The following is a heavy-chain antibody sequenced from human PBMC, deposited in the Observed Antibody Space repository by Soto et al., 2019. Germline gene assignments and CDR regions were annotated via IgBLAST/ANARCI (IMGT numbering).Heavy chain of an antibody. CDR2: IIPFASIP. V-gene: IGHV1-69*04. J-gene: IGHJ4*02. CDR3: ARDKALNNAALTMAY. CDR1: GDSFSSYI. D-gene: IGHD6-13*01. Sequence: QVQLVQSGAEVKKPGSSVKVSCKASGDSFSSYIIGWVRQAPGQGLEWMGRIIPFASIPNYAQKFQGRLTLTADKSTSTAYMELRSLTSEDTAVYYFARDKALNNAALTMAYWGQGTLVTVSS.